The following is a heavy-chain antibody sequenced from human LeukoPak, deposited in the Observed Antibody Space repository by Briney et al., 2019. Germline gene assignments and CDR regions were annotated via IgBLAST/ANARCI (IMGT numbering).Heavy chain of an antibody. V-gene: IGHV4-39*07. CDR1: GGSISSSNYY. CDR3: ARVTPSIQLWLRSYYFDY. CDR2: IYYSGST. Sequence: SETLSLTCTVSGGSISSSNYYWGWIRQPPGKGLEWIGSIYYSGSTYYSPSLKSRVTISVDTSKNQFSLKLSSVTAADTAVYYCARVTPSIQLWLRSYYFDYWGQGTLVTVSS. D-gene: IGHD5-18*01. J-gene: IGHJ4*02.